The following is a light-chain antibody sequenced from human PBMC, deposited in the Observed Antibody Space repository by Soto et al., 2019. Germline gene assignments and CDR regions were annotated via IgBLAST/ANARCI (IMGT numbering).Light chain of an antibody. CDR1: QSVSSN. CDR2: GAF. V-gene: IGKV3-15*01. Sequence: EIVMTQSPAILSMSLGERATLSCRASQSVSSNLAWYQQKPGQAPSLLIYGAFTRATGIPARFSGTGSGTEFTLTISSLQPEDFALYYCQQYAEGTPITFGQGTRLEIK. J-gene: IGKJ5*01. CDR3: QQYAEGTPIT.